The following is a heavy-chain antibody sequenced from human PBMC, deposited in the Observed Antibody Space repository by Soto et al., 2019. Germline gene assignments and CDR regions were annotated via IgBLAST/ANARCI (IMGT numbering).Heavy chain of an antibody. CDR1: GYTFTSYG. V-gene: IGHV1-69*04. J-gene: IGHJ4*02. CDR3: ARVSGGYANFDY. CDR2: IIPYIGKA. Sequence: SVKVSCKASGYTFTSYGISWVRQAPGQGLEWMGRIIPYIGKANYAQKFQGRVTMTADKFTSTAYMELSSLRSEDTAVYYCARVSGGYANFDYWGQGTLVTVSS. D-gene: IGHD3-10*01.